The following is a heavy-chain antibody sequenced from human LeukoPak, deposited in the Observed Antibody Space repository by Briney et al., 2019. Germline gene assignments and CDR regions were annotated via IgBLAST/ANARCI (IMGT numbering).Heavy chain of an antibody. J-gene: IGHJ4*02. CDR3: AIDPWLVPDY. Sequence: PGRSLRLSCAPSGFTFSSIGMHWVRQAPGKGLEWVAVIWYDGSNKYYADSVKGRFTISRDNSKNTLYLQMTSLRAEDTAVYYCAIDPWLVPDYWGQGTLVTVSS. D-gene: IGHD6-19*01. CDR2: IWYDGSNK. CDR1: GFTFSSIG. V-gene: IGHV3-33*01.